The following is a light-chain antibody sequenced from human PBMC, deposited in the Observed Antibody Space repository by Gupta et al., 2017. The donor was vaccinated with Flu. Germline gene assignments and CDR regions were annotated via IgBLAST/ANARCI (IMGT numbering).Light chain of an antibody. CDR2: KSS. V-gene: IGKV1-5*03. Sequence: VGDTVTITCRASQNINGWLAWYQQKAGKAPRLLIFKSSVLESGVPSRFSGSGSGKEFTPTIRSLQPDDFATYYCQQYDTDYTFGQGTKLDIK. J-gene: IGKJ2*01. CDR3: QQYDTDYT. CDR1: QNINGW.